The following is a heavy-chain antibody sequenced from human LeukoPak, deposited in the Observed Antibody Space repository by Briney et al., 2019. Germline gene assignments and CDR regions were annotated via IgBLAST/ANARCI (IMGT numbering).Heavy chain of an antibody. V-gene: IGHV1-46*01. D-gene: IGHD6-13*01. Sequence: ASVKVSCKASGYTFTSYYMHWVRQAPGQGLEWMGIINPSGGSTSYAQKFQGRVTMTRDTSTSTVYMELSSLRSEDTAVYFCARDLGLTAASYYFDFWGQGTLVTVFS. CDR1: GYTFTSYY. J-gene: IGHJ4*02. CDR3: ARDLGLTAASYYFDF. CDR2: INPSGGST.